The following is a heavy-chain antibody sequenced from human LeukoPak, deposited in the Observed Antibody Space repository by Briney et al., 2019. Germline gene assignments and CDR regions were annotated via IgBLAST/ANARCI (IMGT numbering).Heavy chain of an antibody. D-gene: IGHD4-17*01. V-gene: IGHV4-61*09. Sequence: SETLSLTCTVSGGSISSGSYCWSWIRQPAGKGLEWIGHIYSSGSTNYNPSLKSRVTISVDKSKNQFSLKLSSVTAADTAVYYCARASHDYGEYSHFDYWGQGTLVTVSS. CDR3: ARASHDYGEYSHFDY. J-gene: IGHJ4*02. CDR1: GGSISSGSYC. CDR2: IYSSGST.